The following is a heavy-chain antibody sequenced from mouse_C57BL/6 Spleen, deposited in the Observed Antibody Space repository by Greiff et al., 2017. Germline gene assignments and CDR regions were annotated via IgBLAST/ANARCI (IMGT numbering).Heavy chain of an antibody. CDR1: GYTFTSYW. V-gene: IGHV1-52*01. Sequence: QVQLQQPGAELVRPGSSVKLSCKASGYTFTSYWMHWVKQRPIQGLEWIGNIDPSDSETHYNQKFKDKATLTVDKSSSTAYMQLSSLKSEDSAVYYCARGNLYYYAIDYWAPVTSVTVSS. CDR2: IDPSDSET. J-gene: IGHJ4*01. CDR3: ARGNLYYYAIDY. D-gene: IGHD2-1*01.